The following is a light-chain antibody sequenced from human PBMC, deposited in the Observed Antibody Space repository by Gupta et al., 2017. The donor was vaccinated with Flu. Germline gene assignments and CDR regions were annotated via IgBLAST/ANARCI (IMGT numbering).Light chain of an antibody. Sequence: PGTLSVSPGERATISCRASQSVTTKLAWYQQRPGQPPRLLMYGASTRATGIPARFSGSGSGTEFTLTISRLQSEDFAVYYCQQGNNWPYTFGQGTNLEIK. V-gene: IGKV3D-15*01. CDR1: QSVTTK. CDR2: GAS. J-gene: IGKJ2*01. CDR3: QQGNNWPYT.